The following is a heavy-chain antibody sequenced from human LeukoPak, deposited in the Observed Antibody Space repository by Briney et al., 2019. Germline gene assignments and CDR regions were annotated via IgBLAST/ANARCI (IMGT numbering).Heavy chain of an antibody. CDR3: ARVPVPYSSSWYNPGGWFDP. CDR2: IYTSGST. CDR1: GGSISSGSYY. D-gene: IGHD6-13*01. V-gene: IGHV4-61*02. Sequence: SEALSLTCTVSGGSISSGSYYWSWIRQPAGKGLEWIGRIYTSGSTNYNPSLKSRVTISVDTSKNQFSLKLSSVTAADTAVYYCARVPVPYSSSWYNPGGWFDPWGQGTLVTVSS. J-gene: IGHJ5*02.